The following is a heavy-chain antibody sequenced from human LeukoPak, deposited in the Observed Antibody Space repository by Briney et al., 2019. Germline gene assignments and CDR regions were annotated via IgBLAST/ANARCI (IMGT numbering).Heavy chain of an antibody. CDR1: GASLSSGLYF. V-gene: IGHV4-31*03. Sequence: PSETLSLTCTVSGASLSSGLYFWNWIRQHPGKGLEWIGYIYNTGSAYYNPSFQSRVTISMDTSKNQFSLKLSSVTAADTAVYYCARVGYSFSLNDWSRIGLGAYPTKYYYYMDVWGKGTTVTVSS. D-gene: IGHD5-18*01. CDR2: IYNTGSA. CDR3: ARVGYSFSLNDWSRIGLGAYPTKYYYYMDV. J-gene: IGHJ6*03.